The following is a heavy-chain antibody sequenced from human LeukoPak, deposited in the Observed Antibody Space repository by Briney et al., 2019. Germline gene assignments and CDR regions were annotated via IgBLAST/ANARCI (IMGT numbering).Heavy chain of an antibody. V-gene: IGHV3-66*02. Sequence: GGSLRLSCAASGFTVSSNYMSWVRQAPGKGLESGSVIYSGGSTYYADSVKGRFTISRDNSKNTLYLQMNSLRAEDTAVYYCARGGTTTVATFDYWGQGTLVTVSS. CDR2: IYSGGST. D-gene: IGHD3-22*01. CDR1: GFTVSSNY. CDR3: ARGGTTTVATFDY. J-gene: IGHJ4*02.